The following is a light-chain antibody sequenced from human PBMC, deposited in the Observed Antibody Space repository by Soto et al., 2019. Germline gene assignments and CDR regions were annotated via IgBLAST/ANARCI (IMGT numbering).Light chain of an antibody. CDR3: QQTYTTPEIT. CDR2: GAS. J-gene: IGKJ5*01. CDR1: QSVGRS. V-gene: IGKV3-15*01. Sequence: EIVMTQSPATLSVSPGERATLSCRASQSVGRSLAWYQQKPGQAPRLLIYGASARATGIPATFSGSGSGTDFTLTISSLQPEDLAIYYCQQTYTTPEITFGQGTRLEIK.